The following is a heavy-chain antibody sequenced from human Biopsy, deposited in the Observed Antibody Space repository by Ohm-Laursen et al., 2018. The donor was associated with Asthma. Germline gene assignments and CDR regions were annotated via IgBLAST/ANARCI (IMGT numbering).Heavy chain of an antibody. CDR1: GGTFSNFA. CDR3: ARTYYDFLTGQVNDAFGI. D-gene: IGHD3-9*01. V-gene: IGHV1-69*13. J-gene: IGHJ3*02. CDR2: IMTVFGTT. Sequence: ASVKVSCKAPGGTFSNFAISWVRQAPGQGLEWLGGIMTVFGTTNYAQKFQGRVTITAVESTSTAYMEVTSLRSEDTAVYYCARTYYDFLTGQVNDAFGIWGQGTVVTVSS.